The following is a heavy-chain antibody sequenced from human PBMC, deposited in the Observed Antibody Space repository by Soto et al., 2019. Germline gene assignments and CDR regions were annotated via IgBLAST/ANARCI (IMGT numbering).Heavy chain of an antibody. CDR2: ISGGGGST. Sequence: GGSLRLSCAASGFTFSSYAMSWVRQAPGKGLEWVSAISGGGGSTYYAASVKGRFTISRDNSKNTLYLQMNSLRAEDTALYYCATGRVLYGSEYWGQGTLVTVSS. CDR3: ATGRVLYGSEY. D-gene: IGHD3-10*01. J-gene: IGHJ4*02. V-gene: IGHV3-23*01. CDR1: GFTFSSYA.